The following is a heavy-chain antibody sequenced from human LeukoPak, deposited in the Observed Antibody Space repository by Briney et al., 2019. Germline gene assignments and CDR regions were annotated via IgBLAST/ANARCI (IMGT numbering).Heavy chain of an antibody. CDR1: GFTFSSYS. Sequence: PGGSLRLSCAASGFTFSSYSMNWVRQAPGKGLEWVSSISSSSSYIYYADSVKGRFTVSRDNAKNSLYLQTNSLRAEDTAVYYCARHGGYCSSTSCYCDYWGQGTLVTVSS. V-gene: IGHV3-21*01. J-gene: IGHJ4*02. CDR2: ISSSSSYI. CDR3: ARHGGYCSSTSCYCDY. D-gene: IGHD2-2*01.